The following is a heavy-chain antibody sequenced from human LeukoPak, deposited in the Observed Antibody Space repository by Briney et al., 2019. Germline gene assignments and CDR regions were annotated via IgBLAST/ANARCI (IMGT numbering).Heavy chain of an antibody. Sequence: GGSPRLSCSASGFTFSDYSMNWVRQAPGKGLEWVAYIKSNIYYADSVKGRFTISRDNAKNLLYLQMNSLTAEDTAVYYCARDDSSSWYQEYWGQGTLVTVSS. CDR1: GFTFSDYS. CDR2: IKSNI. CDR3: ARDDSSSWYQEY. D-gene: IGHD6-13*01. V-gene: IGHV3-69-1*02. J-gene: IGHJ4*02.